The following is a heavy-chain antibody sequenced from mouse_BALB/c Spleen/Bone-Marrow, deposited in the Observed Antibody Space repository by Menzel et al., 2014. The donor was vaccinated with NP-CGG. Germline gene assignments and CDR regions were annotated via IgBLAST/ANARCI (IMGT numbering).Heavy chain of an antibody. Sequence: LVEPGPELVKPGASVRISCKASGYAFSNSWMNWVKQRPGQGLEWIGRIYPGDGDTYYNGKFKGKATLTADKSSSTAYMQLSSLTSVDSAVYFCARSDGYRALDYWGQGTSVTVSS. V-gene: IGHV1-82*01. CDR2: IYPGDGDT. CDR3: ARSDGYRALDY. J-gene: IGHJ4*01. D-gene: IGHD2-3*01. CDR1: GYAFSNSW.